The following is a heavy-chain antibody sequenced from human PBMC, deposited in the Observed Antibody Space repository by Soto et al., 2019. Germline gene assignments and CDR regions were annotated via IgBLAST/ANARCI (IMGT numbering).Heavy chain of an antibody. CDR1: GFSLSNAKMG. Sequence: QVTLKESGPVLVKPTETLTLTCTVSGFSLSNAKMGVTWIRQPPGKALEWLAHIFSNDEKSYSTSLKSRLTIPKYSSKSQVVLIMTNLDPGDTPTSHCARTRLHLWRTGRLDPWGQGTLVTVSS. D-gene: IGHD2-15*01. J-gene: IGHJ5*02. CDR3: ARTRLHLWRTGRLDP. CDR2: IFSNDEK. V-gene: IGHV2-26*01.